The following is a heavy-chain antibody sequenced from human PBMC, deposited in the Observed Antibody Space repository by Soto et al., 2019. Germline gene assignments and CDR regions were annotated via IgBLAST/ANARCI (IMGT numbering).Heavy chain of an antibody. Sequence: SETLSLTXTVSGGSTSSDNCWSWIRQPPGKGLEWIGHIYYSGNTDYNPSLKSRLAISIDTSKNQFSLKLSSVTAADTAVYFCAREGGESSDGLYYFDSWGQGSLVTVSS. V-gene: IGHV4-30-4*01. D-gene: IGHD3-16*01. J-gene: IGHJ4*02. CDR3: AREGGESSDGLYYFDS. CDR2: IYYSGNT. CDR1: GGSTSSDNC.